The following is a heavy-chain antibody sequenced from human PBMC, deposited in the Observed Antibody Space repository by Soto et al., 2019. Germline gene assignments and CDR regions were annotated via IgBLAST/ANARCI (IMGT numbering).Heavy chain of an antibody. V-gene: IGHV4-31*03. CDR3: ASTTTYYYDSSGYPFDY. J-gene: IGHJ4*02. D-gene: IGHD3-22*01. CDR1: GGSISSGGYY. Sequence: QVQLQESGPGLVKPSQTLSLTCTVSGGSISSGGYYWSWIRQHPGKGLEWIGYIYYSGSTYYNPSLRSRVTLSVAPSKNQFSLKLSSVTAADTAVYYCASTTTYYYDSSGYPFDYWGQGTLVTVSS. CDR2: IYYSGST.